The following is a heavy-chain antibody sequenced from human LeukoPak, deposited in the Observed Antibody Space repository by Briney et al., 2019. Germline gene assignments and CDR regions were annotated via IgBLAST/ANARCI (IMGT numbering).Heavy chain of an antibody. CDR1: GGSISSYY. D-gene: IGHD3-10*01. J-gene: IGHJ4*02. V-gene: IGHV4-4*07. CDR3: AREESQYGSGSFDY. Sequence: PSETLSLTCTVSGGSISSYYWSWIRQPAGKGLEWIGRIYTSGSTNYNPSLKSRVTISVDKSKNQFSLKLSSVTAADTAVYYCAREESQYGSGSFDYWGQGTLVTVSS. CDR2: IYTSGST.